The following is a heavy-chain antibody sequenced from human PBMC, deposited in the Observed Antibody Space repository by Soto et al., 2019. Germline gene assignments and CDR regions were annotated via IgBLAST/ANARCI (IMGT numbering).Heavy chain of an antibody. D-gene: IGHD2-21*02. J-gene: IGHJ3*02. CDR1: GFTFSSYA. CDR2: ISGSGGST. Sequence: VGSLRLSCAASGFTFSSYAMSWVRQAPGKGLEWVSAISGSGGSTYYADSVKGRFTISRDNSKNTLYLQMNSLRAEDTAVYYCAKSSIVVVTAITAFDIWGQGTMVTVSS. CDR3: AKSSIVVVTAITAFDI. V-gene: IGHV3-23*01.